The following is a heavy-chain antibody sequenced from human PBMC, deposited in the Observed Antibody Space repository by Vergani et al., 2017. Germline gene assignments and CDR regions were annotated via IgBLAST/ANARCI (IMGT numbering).Heavy chain of an antibody. CDR3: ASGRYCSGGSCYSQADY. CDR1: GYTFTDYY. Sequence: EVQLVQSGAEVKKPGATVKISCKVSGYTFTDYYMHWVQQAPGKGLEWMGLVDPEDGETIYAEKFQGRVTITAETSTDTAYMALSSLRSEDTAVYYCASGRYCSGGSCYSQADYWGQGTLVTVSS. CDR2: VDPEDGET. D-gene: IGHD2-15*01. J-gene: IGHJ4*02. V-gene: IGHV1-69-2*01.